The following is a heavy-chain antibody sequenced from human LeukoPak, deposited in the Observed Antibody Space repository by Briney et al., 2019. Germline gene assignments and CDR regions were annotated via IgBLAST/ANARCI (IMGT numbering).Heavy chain of an antibody. J-gene: IGHJ6*03. Sequence: PGGSLRLSCAASGFTFSSYEMNWVRQAPGKGLEWVSYISSSGSTIYYADSVKGRFTISRDNAKNSLYLQMNSLRAEDTAVYYCARVSAGSGYFFYYYYMDVWGKGTTVTISS. D-gene: IGHD3-3*01. V-gene: IGHV3-48*03. CDR2: ISSSGSTI. CDR1: GFTFSSYE. CDR3: ARVSAGSGYFFYYYYMDV.